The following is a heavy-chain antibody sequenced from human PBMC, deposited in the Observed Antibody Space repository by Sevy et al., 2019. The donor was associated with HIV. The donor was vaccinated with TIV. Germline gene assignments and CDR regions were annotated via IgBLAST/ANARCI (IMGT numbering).Heavy chain of an antibody. D-gene: IGHD3-22*01. V-gene: IGHV1-58*01. CDR3: AARSRYYYDSRGYYDAFDI. J-gene: IGHJ3*02. Sequence: ASVKVSCKASGFTFTSSAVQWVRQARGQRLEWIGWIVVGSGNTNYAQKFQERVTITRDMSTSTAYMELSSLRSEDTAVYYCAARSRYYYDSRGYYDAFDIWGQGTMVTVSS. CDR1: GFTFTSSA. CDR2: IVVGSGNT.